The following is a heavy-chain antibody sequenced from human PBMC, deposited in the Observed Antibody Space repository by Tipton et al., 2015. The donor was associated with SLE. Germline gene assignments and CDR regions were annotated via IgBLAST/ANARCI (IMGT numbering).Heavy chain of an antibody. CDR3: ARGGVGGYDYFDY. CDR1: GGSINSGDYS. V-gene: IGHV4-30-2*01. CDR2: IFHSGNA. J-gene: IGHJ4*02. Sequence: TLSLTCAVSGGSINSGDYSWSWIRQPPGKGLEWIGYIFHSGNAYYNPSLKSRVTISVDMSRNQFSLRLDSVTAADTAVYYCARGGVGGYDYFDYWGQGTLVTVSS. D-gene: IGHD5-12*01.